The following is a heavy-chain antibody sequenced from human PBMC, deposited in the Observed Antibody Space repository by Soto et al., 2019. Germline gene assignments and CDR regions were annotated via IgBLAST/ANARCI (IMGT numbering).Heavy chain of an antibody. CDR2: IYYSGST. D-gene: IGHD4-17*01. Sequence: TSETLSLTCTVSGGSIISSSYYWGWIRQPPGKGLEWIGSIYYSGSTYYNPSLKSRVTISVDTSKNQFSLKLSSVTAADTAVYYCASLSTTTVVDFDAFDIWGQGTMVTVSS. CDR1: GGSIISSSYY. CDR3: ASLSTTTVVDFDAFDI. J-gene: IGHJ3*02. V-gene: IGHV4-39*01.